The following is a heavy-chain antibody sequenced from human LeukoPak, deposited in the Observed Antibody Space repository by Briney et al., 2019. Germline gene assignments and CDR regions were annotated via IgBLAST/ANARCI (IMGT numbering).Heavy chain of an antibody. V-gene: IGHV4-39*01. J-gene: IGHJ5*02. CDR1: GGSISRSSYY. CDR2: IYYSGST. CDR3: ARLLTTVTTNWFDP. D-gene: IGHD4-17*01. Sequence: SETLSLTCTVSGGSISRSSYYWGWIRQPPGKGLEWIGSIYYSGSTHYNPSLKSRVTISVDTSKNQFSLKLSSVTAADTAVYYCARLLTTVTTNWFDPWGQGTLVTVSS.